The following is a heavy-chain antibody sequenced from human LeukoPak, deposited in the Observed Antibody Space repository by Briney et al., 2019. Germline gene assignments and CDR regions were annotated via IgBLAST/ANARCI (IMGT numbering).Heavy chain of an antibody. CDR1: GGSFSGHY. V-gene: IGHV4-34*01. Sequence: SETLSLTCAVYGGSFSGHYWTWIRQPPGKGLEWIGEINHDGSTNYNPSLKSRVTLSVDTSKNQFSLKMTSVTPADTALYYCARARGTETIDSWGQGILVTVSS. D-gene: IGHD4-11*01. J-gene: IGHJ4*02. CDR2: INHDGST. CDR3: ARARGTETIDS.